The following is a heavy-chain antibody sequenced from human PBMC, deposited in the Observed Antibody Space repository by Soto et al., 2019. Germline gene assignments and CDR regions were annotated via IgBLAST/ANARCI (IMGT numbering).Heavy chain of an antibody. CDR2: LNTYNDDT. V-gene: IGHV1-18*01. Sequence: QVQLVQSGAEVREPGASVKVSCKASRYAFSNYGINWVRQAPGQGLEWLGWLNTYNDDTDYAQNLQGRGTMTTDTPTSTAYMELTSLRSDDTAVYYCAREPYSSGWYGRYESPRLDYWGQGTLVTVSS. CDR3: AREPYSSGWYGRYESPRLDY. CDR1: RYAFSNYG. J-gene: IGHJ4*02. D-gene: IGHD6-19*01.